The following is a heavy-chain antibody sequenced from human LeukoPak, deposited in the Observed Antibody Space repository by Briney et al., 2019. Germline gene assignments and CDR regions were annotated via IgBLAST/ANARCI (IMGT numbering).Heavy chain of an antibody. CDR2: IYYSGST. J-gene: IGHJ4*02. V-gene: IGHV4-59*01. CDR3: ARERVGYSYGYNYFDY. D-gene: IGHD5-18*01. CDR1: GGSISSYY. Sequence: SETLSLTCTVSGGSISSYYWSWIRQPPGKGLECVGYIYYSGSTNYNPPLKSRVTISVDTSKNQFSLKLSSVTAADTAVYYCARERVGYSYGYNYFDYWGQGTLVTVSS.